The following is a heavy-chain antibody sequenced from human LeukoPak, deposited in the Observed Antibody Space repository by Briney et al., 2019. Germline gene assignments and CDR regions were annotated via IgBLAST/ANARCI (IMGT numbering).Heavy chain of an antibody. J-gene: IGHJ3*02. CDR1: GYTFTSYY. D-gene: IGHD3-22*01. CDR2: INPSGGST. CDR3: ARDRDYYDSSGYYDAFDI. Sequence: GASVKVSCKASGYTFTSYYMHWVRQAPGQGLEWMGIINPSGGSTSYAQKLQGRVTMTTDTSTSTAYMELRSLRSDDTAVYYCARDRDYYDSSGYYDAFDIWGQGTMVTVSS. V-gene: IGHV1-46*01.